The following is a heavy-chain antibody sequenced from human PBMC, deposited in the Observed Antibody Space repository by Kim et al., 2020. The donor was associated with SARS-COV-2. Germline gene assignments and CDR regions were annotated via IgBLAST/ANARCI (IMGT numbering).Heavy chain of an antibody. V-gene: IGHV1-69*13. Sequence: SVKVSCKASGGTFSSYAISWVRQAPGQGLEWMGGIIPIFGTANYAQKFQGRVTITADESTSTAYMELSSLRSEDTAVYYCARTNTAMVIDYYGMDVWGQGPTLTVSS. CDR2: IIPIFGTA. CDR3: ARTNTAMVIDYYGMDV. J-gene: IGHJ6*02. CDR1: GGTFSSYA. D-gene: IGHD5-18*01.